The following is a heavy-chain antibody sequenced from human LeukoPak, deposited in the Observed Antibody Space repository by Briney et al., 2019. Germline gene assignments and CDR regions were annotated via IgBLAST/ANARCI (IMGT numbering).Heavy chain of an antibody. CDR1: GFTFSSYS. D-gene: IGHD6-13*01. Sequence: GGSLRLSCAASGFTFSSYSTNWVRQAPGKGLEWVSSISSSSSYIYYADSVKGRFTISRDNAKNSLYLQMNSLRAEDTAVYCCARDYSSSWYYFDYWGQGTLVTVSS. CDR2: ISSSSSYI. CDR3: ARDYSSSWYYFDY. J-gene: IGHJ4*02. V-gene: IGHV3-21*01.